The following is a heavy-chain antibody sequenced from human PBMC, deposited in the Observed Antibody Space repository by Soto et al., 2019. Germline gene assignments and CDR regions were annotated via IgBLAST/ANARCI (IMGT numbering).Heavy chain of an antibody. D-gene: IGHD6-13*01. Sequence: GGSLRLSCAASGFTFDDYAMHWVRQAPGKGLEWVSGISWNSGSIGYADSVKGRFTISRDNAKNSLYLQMNSLRAEDTALYYCAKTGIAAALVYYGMDVWGQGTTVTVSS. CDR2: ISWNSGSI. V-gene: IGHV3-9*01. J-gene: IGHJ6*02. CDR3: AKTGIAAALVYYGMDV. CDR1: GFTFDDYA.